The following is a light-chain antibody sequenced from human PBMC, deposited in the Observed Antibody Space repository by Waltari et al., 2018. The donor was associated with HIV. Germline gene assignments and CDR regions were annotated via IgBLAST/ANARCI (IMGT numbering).Light chain of an antibody. Sequence: EIVLTQSPGTLSLSPGDRATLSCRASQSVSSSYLAWYQQKPGQAPRLLIYGTSSRATGIPDRFSGSGSGTDFTLTISRLEPEDFAVYYCQQYASTPPNTFGPGTKVDLK. J-gene: IGKJ3*01. CDR2: GTS. V-gene: IGKV3-20*01. CDR3: QQYASTPPNT. CDR1: QSVSSSY.